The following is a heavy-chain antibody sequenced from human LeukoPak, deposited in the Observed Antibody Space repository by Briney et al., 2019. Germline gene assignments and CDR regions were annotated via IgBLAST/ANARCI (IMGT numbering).Heavy chain of an antibody. J-gene: IGHJ4*02. CDR3: ARGGSYYPD. CDR1: GFTFSNFW. D-gene: IGHD1-26*01. V-gene: IGHV3-7*01. Sequence: GGSLRLSCAASGFTFSNFWMSWVRQAPGKGLQWVANISPDGSQQYYVDSVKGQFTISRDNAKNSLYLQMNSLRAEDTAVYYCARGGSYYPDWGQGTLVTISS. CDR2: ISPDGSQQ.